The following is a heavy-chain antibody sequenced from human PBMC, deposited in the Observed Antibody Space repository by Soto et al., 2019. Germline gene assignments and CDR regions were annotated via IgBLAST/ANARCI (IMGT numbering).Heavy chain of an antibody. D-gene: IGHD6-13*01. CDR1: GFTFTSSA. Sequence: ASVKVSCKASGFTFTSSAVQWVRQARGQRLEWIGWIVVGSGNTNYAQKFQERVTITRDMSTSTAYMELNNLRTEDTAMYYCARIDSWALNFDYWGLGTLVTVSS. CDR2: IVVGSGNT. CDR3: ARIDSWALNFDY. V-gene: IGHV1-58*01. J-gene: IGHJ4*02.